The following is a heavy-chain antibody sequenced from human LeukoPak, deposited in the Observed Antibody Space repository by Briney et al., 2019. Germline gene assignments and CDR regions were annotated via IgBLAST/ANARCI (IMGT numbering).Heavy chain of an antibody. CDR1: GGSLSSDY. Sequence: SETLSLTCTVSGGSLSSDYWSWIRQPPTKGLEWIGYVYYSGSTNYNPSLKSRVTISVDTSKNQFSLKLSSVTAADTAVYYCAREYSSTHGMDVWGQGTTVTVSS. V-gene: IGHV4-59*01. D-gene: IGHD6-13*01. CDR3: AREYSSTHGMDV. CDR2: VYYSGST. J-gene: IGHJ6*02.